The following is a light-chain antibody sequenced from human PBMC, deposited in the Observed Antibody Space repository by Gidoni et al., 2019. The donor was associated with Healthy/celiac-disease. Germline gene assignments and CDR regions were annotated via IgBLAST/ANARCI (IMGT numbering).Light chain of an antibody. CDR2: EGS. CDR1: SSDVGSYNL. J-gene: IGLJ2*01. V-gene: IGLV2-23*01. CDR3: CSYAGSSTVV. Sequence: GQSITISCTGTSSDVGSYNLVSWYQQHPGKAPKLMFYEGSKRPSWVSNRFSGSKSGNTASLTISGLQAEDEADYYCCSYAGSSTVVFGGGTKLTVL.